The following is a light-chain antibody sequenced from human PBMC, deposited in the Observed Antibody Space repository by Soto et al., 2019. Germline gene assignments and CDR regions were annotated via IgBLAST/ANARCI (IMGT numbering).Light chain of an antibody. Sequence: ESVSTQSPGTRYLSPGERATRSCRASQSVSSSYLAWYQQKPGQAPRLLMYGVSTRATGTPDRFSGSGSGTEFTLTIRRLEPEDFAVYFCQHYVYPQWTFGPGTKVDIK. CDR3: QHYVYPQWT. CDR2: GVS. CDR1: QSVSSSY. V-gene: IGKV3-20*01. J-gene: IGKJ1*01.